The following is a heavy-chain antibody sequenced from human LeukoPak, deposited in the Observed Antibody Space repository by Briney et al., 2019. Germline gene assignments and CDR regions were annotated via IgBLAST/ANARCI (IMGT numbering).Heavy chain of an antibody. D-gene: IGHD2-2*01. Sequence: GGSLRLSCAASGFTISNHWMHWVRQAPGKGLVWVSRINSDERRTSYADSVKGRFTISRDNAKNTLYLQMNSLRPDDTAVYYCAREVEVVPATMGAYYYYYMDVWGKGTTVTVSS. CDR1: GFTISNHW. CDR2: INSDERRT. J-gene: IGHJ6*03. V-gene: IGHV3-74*01. CDR3: AREVEVVPATMGAYYYYYMDV.